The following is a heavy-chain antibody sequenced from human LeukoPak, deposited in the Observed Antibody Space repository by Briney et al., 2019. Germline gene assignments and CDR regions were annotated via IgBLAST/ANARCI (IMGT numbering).Heavy chain of an antibody. CDR1: GYTFTSYD. CDR2: MNPNSGNT. Sequence: ASVKVSCKASGYTFTSYDINRVRQATGQGLEWMGWMNPNSGNTGYAQKLQGRVTMTRNTSISTAYMELSSLRSEDTAVYYCARGVGYYDFWSGKYNWFDPWGQGTLVTVSS. CDR3: ARGVGYYDFWSGKYNWFDP. D-gene: IGHD3-3*01. J-gene: IGHJ5*02. V-gene: IGHV1-8*01.